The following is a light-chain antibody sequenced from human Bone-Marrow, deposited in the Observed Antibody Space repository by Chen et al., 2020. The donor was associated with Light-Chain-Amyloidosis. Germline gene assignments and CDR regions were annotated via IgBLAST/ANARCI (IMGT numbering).Light chain of an antibody. CDR3: VLYVGSGIWV. V-gene: IGLV8-61*01. J-gene: IGLJ3*02. CDR2: STN. CDR1: SGSVSTNYY. Sequence: VVTQEPSFSVSPGGTVTLTCGLSSGSVSTNYYPAWYQQTPGQTPRTLIYSTNTRSSGVPDRFSGSILGNKAALTITGAQADDESDYYCVLYVGSGIWVFGGGTKLTVL.